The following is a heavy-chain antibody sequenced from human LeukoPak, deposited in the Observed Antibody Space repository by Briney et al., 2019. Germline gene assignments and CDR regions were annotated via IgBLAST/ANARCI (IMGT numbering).Heavy chain of an antibody. CDR3: VKGDNDILTGYYNSFDY. CDR1: GFTFRNFA. D-gene: IGHD3-9*01. V-gene: IGHV3-23*01. CDR2: ISGSGIST. Sequence: SGVSLRLSCAASGFTFRNFAMSWVRQAPGKGLEWVSTISGSGISTYYADSVKGRFTISRDNSRDTLYLQMSSLRAEDTALYYCVKGDNDILTGYYNSFDYWGQGTLVTVSS. J-gene: IGHJ4*02.